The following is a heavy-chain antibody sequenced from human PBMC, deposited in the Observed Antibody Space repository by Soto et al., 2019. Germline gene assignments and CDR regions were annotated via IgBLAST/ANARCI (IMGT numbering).Heavy chain of an antibody. CDR1: GGSISSYY. CDR2: IYYSGST. Sequence: SECLSLTCTVSGGSISSYYWSWIRQPPGKGLEWIGYIYYSGSTNYNPSLKSRVTISVDTSKNQFSLKLSSVTAADTAVYYCARHWTPLYCSGGSCFNFDPWGQGTLVTVSS. D-gene: IGHD2-15*01. J-gene: IGHJ5*02. V-gene: IGHV4-59*08. CDR3: ARHWTPLYCSGGSCFNFDP.